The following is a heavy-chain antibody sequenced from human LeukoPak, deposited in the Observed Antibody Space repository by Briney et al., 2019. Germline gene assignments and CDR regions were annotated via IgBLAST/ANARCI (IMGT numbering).Heavy chain of an antibody. CDR1: GFTVSSSY. V-gene: IGHV3-66*01. Sequence: GGSLRLSCAASGFTVSSSYMNWVRQAPGKGLEWVSLIYSGGGTYYADSVKGRFTISGDNSKNTLYLQMNSLIAEDTAVYYCARNYYDSSAYYYFDYWGQGTLVTVSS. D-gene: IGHD3-22*01. CDR2: IYSGGGT. J-gene: IGHJ4*02. CDR3: ARNYYDSSAYYYFDY.